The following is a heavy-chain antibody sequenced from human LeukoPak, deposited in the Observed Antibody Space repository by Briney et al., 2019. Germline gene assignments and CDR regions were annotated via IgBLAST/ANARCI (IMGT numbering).Heavy chain of an antibody. D-gene: IGHD3-22*01. V-gene: IGHV3-21*01. J-gene: IGHJ4*02. CDR1: GFTFSSYS. CDR3: AREPREYYDSSGYFDY. CDR2: ISSSSSYI. Sequence: GGSLILSCAASGFTFSSYSMNWVRQAPGKGLEWVSSISSSSSYIYYADSVKGRFTISRDNAKNSLYLQMNSLRAEDTAVYYCAREPREYYDSSGYFDYWGQGTLVTVSS.